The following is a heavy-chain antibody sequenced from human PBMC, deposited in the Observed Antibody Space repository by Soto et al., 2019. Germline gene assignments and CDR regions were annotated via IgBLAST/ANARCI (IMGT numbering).Heavy chain of an antibody. CDR1: GFTFSSYW. D-gene: IGHD3-22*01. CDR2: IKQDGREK. J-gene: IGHJ4*02. CDR3: ARADLYTIYDSSGYPY. V-gene: IGHV3-7*03. Sequence: PGGSLRLSCAASGFTFSSYWMSWVRQAPGKGLEWVANIKQDGREKYYVDSVKGRFTISRDNAKNSLYLQMNSLRAEDTAVYDCARADLYTIYDSSGYPYWGQGTLVTVSS.